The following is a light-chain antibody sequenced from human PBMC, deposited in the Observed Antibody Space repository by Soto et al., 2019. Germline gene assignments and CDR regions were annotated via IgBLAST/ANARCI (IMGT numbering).Light chain of an antibody. CDR1: QSVSSSY. V-gene: IGKV3-20*01. CDR2: GAS. J-gene: IGKJ4*01. Sequence: EIVLTQSPGTLSLSPGERATLSCRASQSVSSSYLAWYQQKPGQAPRLLIYGASSRATGIPDTFSGSVSGTDFTLTISSLEPEDCAVYYCHQYDSSPLTFGGGTKVEIK. CDR3: HQYDSSPLT.